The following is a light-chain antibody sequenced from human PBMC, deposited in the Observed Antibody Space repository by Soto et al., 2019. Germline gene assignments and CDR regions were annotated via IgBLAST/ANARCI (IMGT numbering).Light chain of an antibody. CDR3: QQYNNWPPYT. CDR1: QNIIFY. CDR2: AAS. Sequence: DIQMTQSPSSLSASVGDRVTITCRASQNIIFYLNWYQQKPGKAPKLLIYAASNLQSGVPSRFSGSGSGTEFSLTISSLQPEDFATYFCQQYNNWPPYTFGQGTKLEIK. J-gene: IGKJ2*01. V-gene: IGKV1-39*01.